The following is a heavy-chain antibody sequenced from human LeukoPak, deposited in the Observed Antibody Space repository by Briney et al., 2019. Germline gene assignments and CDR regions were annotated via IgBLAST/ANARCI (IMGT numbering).Heavy chain of an antibody. V-gene: IGHV3-23*01. Sequence: GGSLRLSCATPGFTLSDCAMTWVRQAPGKGLEWVSAIGADAGSTYYADSVKGRFTISRDNSKNTLYLKMNSLRAEDTALYYCAKDDSGGYFPDFWGQGTLVTVSS. J-gene: IGHJ4*02. CDR1: GFTLSDCA. D-gene: IGHD3-22*01. CDR3: AKDDSGGYFPDF. CDR2: IGADAGST.